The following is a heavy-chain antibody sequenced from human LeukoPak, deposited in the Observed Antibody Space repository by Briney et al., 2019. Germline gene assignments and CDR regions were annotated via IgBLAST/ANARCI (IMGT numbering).Heavy chain of an antibody. Sequence: SSETLSLTRTVSGGSISSYYWSWIRQPPGKGLEWIGYIYYSGSTNYNPSLKSRVTISVDTSKNQFSLKLSSVTAADTAVYYCARHVGTTLPQLSMDVWGQGTTVTVSS. D-gene: IGHD6-13*01. V-gene: IGHV4-59*08. CDR3: ARHVGTTLPQLSMDV. J-gene: IGHJ6*02. CDR1: GGSISSYY. CDR2: IYYSGST.